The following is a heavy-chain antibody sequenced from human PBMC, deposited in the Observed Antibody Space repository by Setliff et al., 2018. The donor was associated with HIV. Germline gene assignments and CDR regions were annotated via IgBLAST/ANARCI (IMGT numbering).Heavy chain of an antibody. J-gene: IGHJ4*02. D-gene: IGHD5-12*01. CDR3: ARGRDGYNSFDY. Sequence: GGSLRLSCAASGFTLEKYWMHWVRQAPGKGLVWVSRVNSDGSSKTYADSVKGRFTISRDNAKNTLYLQMSSLRAEDTAVYYCARGRDGYNSFDYWGQGTLVTVSS. CDR2: VNSDGSSK. CDR1: GFTLEKYW. V-gene: IGHV3-74*03.